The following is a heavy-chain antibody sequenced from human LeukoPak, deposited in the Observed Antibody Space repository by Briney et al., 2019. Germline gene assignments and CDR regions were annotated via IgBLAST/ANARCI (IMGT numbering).Heavy chain of an antibody. D-gene: IGHD1-26*01. J-gene: IGHJ4*02. CDR2: IYPGDSDV. V-gene: IGHV5-51*01. CDR3: ARSQTGGTFDY. Sequence: GESLKISCKGSGYSFTTYWIGWVRQVPGKGLEWMGIIYPGDSDVRYSPSFQGQVTILADKSISTAYLQWSSLKASDTAMYYCARSQTGGTFDYWGQGALVTVSS. CDR1: GYSFTTYW.